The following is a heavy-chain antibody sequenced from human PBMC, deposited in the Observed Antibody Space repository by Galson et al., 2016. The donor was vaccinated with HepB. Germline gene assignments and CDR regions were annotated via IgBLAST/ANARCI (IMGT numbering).Heavy chain of an antibody. CDR2: INQDGTEK. Sequence: SLRLSCAASGLTFSNFWMTWVRQAPGKGLEWVANINQDGTEKHYLDSVRGRFTISRDNAKSSLFLQMHSLRAEDTAVYFCARAYQYTLDYWGQGTLVTVSS. CDR1: GLTFSNFW. J-gene: IGHJ4*02. CDR3: ARAYQYTLDY. V-gene: IGHV3-7*04. D-gene: IGHD1-1*01.